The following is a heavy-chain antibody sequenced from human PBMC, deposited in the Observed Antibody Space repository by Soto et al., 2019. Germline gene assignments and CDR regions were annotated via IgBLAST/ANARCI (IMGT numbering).Heavy chain of an antibody. CDR3: VRVTVVVPGTGWFDP. CDR2: ISYDGSDK. J-gene: IGHJ5*02. V-gene: IGHV3-30*03. CDR1: GFTFSSYH. D-gene: IGHD2-15*01. Sequence: QVQLVESGGGVVQPGKSLRLSCAASGFTFSSYHMHWVRQAPGKGLEWVALISYDGSDKYYADSVKGRFIISRDNSKDTLSLQMTSLRAEDTAVYYCVRVTVVVPGTGWFDPWGQGTLVTVSS.